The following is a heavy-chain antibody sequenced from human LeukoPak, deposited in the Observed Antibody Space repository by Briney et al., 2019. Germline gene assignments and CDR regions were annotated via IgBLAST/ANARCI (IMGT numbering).Heavy chain of an antibody. Sequence: GGSLRLSCVASGFTFTNYAMTWVRQAPGKGLEWVASISSNSNFIHYADSFKDRFTISRDNAKNSIYLQMTSLTVEDTAVYYCARLRSSTGDGDYWGQGTLVTVSS. CDR2: ISSNSNFI. CDR1: GFTFTNYA. V-gene: IGHV3-21*01. D-gene: IGHD1-14*01. J-gene: IGHJ4*02. CDR3: ARLRSSTGDGDY.